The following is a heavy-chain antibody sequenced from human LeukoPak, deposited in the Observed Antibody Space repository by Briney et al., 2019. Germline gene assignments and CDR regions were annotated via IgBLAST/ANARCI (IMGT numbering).Heavy chain of an antibody. J-gene: IGHJ3*02. CDR2: IIPIFGTA. D-gene: IGHD5-18*01. V-gene: IGHV1-69*05. CDR3: ARSSPPIHDAFDI. CDR1: GGTFSSYA. Sequence: SVKVSCKASGGTFSSYAISWVRQAPGQGLEWMGGIIPIFGTANYAQKFQGRVTITTDESTSTAYMELSSLRSEDTVVCYCARSSPPIHDAFDIWGQGTMVTVSS.